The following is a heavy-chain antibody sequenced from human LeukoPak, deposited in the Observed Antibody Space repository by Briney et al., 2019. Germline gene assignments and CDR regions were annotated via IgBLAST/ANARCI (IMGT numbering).Heavy chain of an antibody. V-gene: IGHV1-69*13. CDR3: ARVAPAPFGAALDY. D-gene: IGHD3-16*01. Sequence: GASVKVSCKASGGTFSSYAISWVRQAPGQGLEWMGGIIPIFGIANYAQKFQGRVTITADESTSTAYMELSSLRSEDTAVYYCARVAPAPFGAALDYWGQGTLVTVSS. CDR1: GGTFSSYA. J-gene: IGHJ4*02. CDR2: IIPIFGIA.